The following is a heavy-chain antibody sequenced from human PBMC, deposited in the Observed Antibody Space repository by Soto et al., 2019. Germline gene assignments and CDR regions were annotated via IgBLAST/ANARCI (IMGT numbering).Heavy chain of an antibody. CDR1: GFTFSSYG. V-gene: IGHV3-30*18. J-gene: IGHJ6*03. CDR3: AKDFCSGGSCYYYYYYMDV. CDR2: ISYDGSNK. D-gene: IGHD2-15*01. Sequence: GSLRLSCAASGFTFSSYGMHWVRQAPGKGLEWVAVISYDGSNKYYADSVKGRFTISRDNSKNTLYLQMNSLRAEDTAVYYCAKDFCSGGSCYYYYYYMDVWGKGTTVTVSS.